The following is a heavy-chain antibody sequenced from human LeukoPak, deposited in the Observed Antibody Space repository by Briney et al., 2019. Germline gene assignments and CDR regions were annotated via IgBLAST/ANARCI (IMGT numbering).Heavy chain of an antibody. V-gene: IGHV3-74*01. D-gene: IGHD6-6*01. Sequence: PRRSLSLSWAPSAFTFRKYWMLWVRQAPGKGMESVARIKTARTVTTYADSVRGRFTASRDTAKNRLYLQMNSLRAADTAVYYCARSRYSNSSMNWGQGTLGTVSS. J-gene: IGHJ4*02. CDR2: IKTARTVT. CDR3: ARSRYSNSSMN. CDR1: AFTFRKYW.